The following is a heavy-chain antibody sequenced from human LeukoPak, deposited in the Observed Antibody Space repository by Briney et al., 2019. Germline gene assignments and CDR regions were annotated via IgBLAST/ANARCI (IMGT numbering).Heavy chain of an antibody. J-gene: IGHJ4*02. V-gene: IGHV4-59*01. CDR2: IYDSGST. CDR1: GGTISSYY. CDR3: ARATVTVSHFDY. D-gene: IGHD4-17*01. Sequence: SETLSLTCTVSGGTISSYYWSWIRQPPGKGLEWIGYIYDSGSTNHNPSLKSRVTISVDTSKNQFSLKLSSVTAADTAVYYCARATVTVSHFDYWGQGTLVTVS.